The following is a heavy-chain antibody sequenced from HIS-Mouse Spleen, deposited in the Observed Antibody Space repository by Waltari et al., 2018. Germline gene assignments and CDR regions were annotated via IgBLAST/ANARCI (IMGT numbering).Heavy chain of an antibody. CDR3: ARGHDYSNYFDY. V-gene: IGHV1-8*01. J-gene: IGHJ4*02. CDR2: MNPNRGNT. CDR1: GYTFTSYD. Sequence: QVQLVQSGAEVKKPGASVKVSCKASGYTFTSYDINWVRQATGQGLEWMGWMNPNRGNTGYAQKFQGRVTMTRNTSISTAYMELSSLRSVDTAVYYCARGHDYSNYFDYWGQGTLVTVSS. D-gene: IGHD4-4*01.